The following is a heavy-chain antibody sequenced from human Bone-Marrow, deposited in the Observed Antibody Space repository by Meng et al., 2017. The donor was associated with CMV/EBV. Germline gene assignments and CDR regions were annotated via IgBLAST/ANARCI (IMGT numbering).Heavy chain of an antibody. CDR3: ARQLLHCSSTSCYYGLLNYGMDV. CDR1: GGTFSSYA. CDR2: IIPIFGTA. D-gene: IGHD2-2*01. J-gene: IGHJ6*01. Sequence: SVKVSCKASGGTFSSYAISWVRQAPGQGLEWMGGIIPIFGTANYAQKFQGRVTITTDESTSTAYMELSSLRSEDTAVYYCARQLLHCSSTSCYYGLLNYGMDVWGQGTTVTGSS. V-gene: IGHV1-69*05.